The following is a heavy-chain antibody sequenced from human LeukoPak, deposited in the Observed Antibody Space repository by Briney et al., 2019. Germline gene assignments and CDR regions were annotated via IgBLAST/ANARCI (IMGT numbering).Heavy chain of an antibody. Sequence: ASVKVSCKASGYTFTGYHMHWVRQAPGQGLEWMGRINPNSGGTNYTQKFQGRVTMTRDTSISTAYMELSRLRSDDTAVYYCARCDYGSGSYDYWGQGTLVTVSS. CDR2: INPNSGGT. CDR3: ARCDYGSGSYDY. D-gene: IGHD3-10*01. V-gene: IGHV1-2*06. CDR1: GYTFTGYH. J-gene: IGHJ4*02.